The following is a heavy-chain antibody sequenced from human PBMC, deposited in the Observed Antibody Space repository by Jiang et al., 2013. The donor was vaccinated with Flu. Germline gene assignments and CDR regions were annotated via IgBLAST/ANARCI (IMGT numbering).Heavy chain of an antibody. Sequence: QLLESGGGLVQPGGSLRLSCAASGFTFSSYAMSWVRQAPGKGLEWVSAISGSGGSTYYADSVKGRFTISRDNSKNTLYLQMNSLRAEDTAVYYCAKDWGSSGWFIWRFDPWGQGTLVTVSS. D-gene: IGHD6-19*01. J-gene: IGHJ5*02. CDR1: GFTFSSYA. V-gene: IGHV3-23*01. CDR3: AKDWGSSGWFIWRFDP. CDR2: ISGSGGST.